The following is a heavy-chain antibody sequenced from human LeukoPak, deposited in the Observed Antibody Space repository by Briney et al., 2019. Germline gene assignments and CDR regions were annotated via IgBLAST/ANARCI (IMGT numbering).Heavy chain of an antibody. V-gene: IGHV4-59*08. CDR3: ARHYRLLDYDSSGYYYWYFDL. J-gene: IGHJ2*01. Sequence: SETLSLTCSVSGGSISSYYWSWIRQPPGKGLEWIWYIYYIGITNYNPSLKSRVTISVDTSKNQFSLKLSSVTAADTAVYYCARHYRLLDYDSSGYYYWYFDLWGRGTLVTVSS. CDR2: IYYIGIT. D-gene: IGHD3-22*01. CDR1: GGSISSYY.